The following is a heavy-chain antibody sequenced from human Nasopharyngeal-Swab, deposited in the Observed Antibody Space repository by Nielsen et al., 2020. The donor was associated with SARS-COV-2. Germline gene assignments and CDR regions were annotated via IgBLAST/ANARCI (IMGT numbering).Heavy chain of an antibody. V-gene: IGHV4-38-2*01. J-gene: IGHJ6*03. CDR1: GYSISSGYY. CDR2: IYHSGST. Sequence: SETLSLTCAVSGYSISSGYYWGWLRQPPGKGLEWIGSIYHSGSTYYNPSLKSRVTISVDTSKYQFSLKLSSVTAADTAVYYCARTGYSSSWYNRYYYYYMDVWGKGTTVTVSS. CDR3: ARTGYSSSWYNRYYYYYMDV. D-gene: IGHD6-13*01.